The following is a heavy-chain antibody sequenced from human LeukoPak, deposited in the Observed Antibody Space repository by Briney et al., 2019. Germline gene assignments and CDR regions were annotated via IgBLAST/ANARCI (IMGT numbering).Heavy chain of an antibody. D-gene: IGHD3-9*01. J-gene: IGHJ4*02. Sequence: GGSLRLSCAASGFTFSNYVMTWVRQAPGKGLEWVSAVSGGGDDTYYADSVQGRFTISRDNPKNTMYLQMNGLRAEDTAIYYCAKGKTATGTLALDYWGQGTLVTVSS. CDR2: VSGGGDDT. CDR1: GFTFSNYV. CDR3: AKGKTATGTLALDY. V-gene: IGHV3-23*01.